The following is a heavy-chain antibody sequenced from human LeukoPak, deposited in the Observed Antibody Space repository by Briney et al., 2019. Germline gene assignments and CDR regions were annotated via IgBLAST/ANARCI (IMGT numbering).Heavy chain of an antibody. V-gene: IGHV4-38-2*02. D-gene: IGHD1-26*01. J-gene: IGHJ3*02. Sequence: PSETLSLTCTVSGYSISSGYYWGWIRRPPGKGLEWIGSIYHSGSTYYNPSLKSRVTISVDTSKNQFSLKLSSVTAADTAVYYCARTSSGSYSSAFDIWGQGTMVTVSS. CDR1: GYSISSGYY. CDR2: IYHSGST. CDR3: ARTSSGSYSSAFDI.